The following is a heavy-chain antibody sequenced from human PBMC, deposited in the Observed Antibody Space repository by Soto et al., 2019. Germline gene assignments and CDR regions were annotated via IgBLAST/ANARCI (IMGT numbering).Heavy chain of an antibody. J-gene: IGHJ4*02. CDR2: IKSKTDGGTT. Sequence: EVQLVESGGGLVKPGGSLRLSCAASGFTFSNAWMSWVRQAPGKGLEWVGRIKSKTDGGTTDYAAPVKGRFTISREDSKNTLYQQMNNLKTEDTAVYYCTTDSPSYYYDSSGYYTSAFDYWGQGTLVTVSS. D-gene: IGHD3-22*01. CDR1: GFTFSNAW. CDR3: TTDSPSYYYDSSGYYTSAFDY. V-gene: IGHV3-15*01.